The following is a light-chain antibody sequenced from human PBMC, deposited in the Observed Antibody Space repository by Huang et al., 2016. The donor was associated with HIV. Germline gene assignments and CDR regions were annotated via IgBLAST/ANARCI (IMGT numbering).Light chain of an antibody. V-gene: IGKV4-1*01. CDR3: LQYYSVPQT. J-gene: IGKJ1*01. Sequence: DIVMTQSPDSMAVSPGERATINCKSSQSLLYSLSKKNYLAWFQQKPGRPPKLLIYWATTRESGVPDRFSGSGSGTDFTLTINNLQAEDVAVYFCLQYYSVPQTFGHGTKVEIK. CDR2: WAT. CDR1: QSLLYSLSKKNY.